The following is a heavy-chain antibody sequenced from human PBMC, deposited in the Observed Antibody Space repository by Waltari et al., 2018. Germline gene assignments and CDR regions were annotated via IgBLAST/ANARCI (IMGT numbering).Heavy chain of an antibody. V-gene: IGHV4-4*07. J-gene: IGHJ3*02. D-gene: IGHD3-16*01. Sequence: QVQLQESGPGLVKPSETLSLTCTVSGGSISSYYWSWIRPPAGKGLEWIGRIYTSGSTNYNPSLKSRVTMSVDTSKNQFSLKLSSVTAADTAVYYCARVIMITFGGVIDAFDIWGQGTMVTVSS. CDR2: IYTSGST. CDR1: GGSISSYY. CDR3: ARVIMITFGGVIDAFDI.